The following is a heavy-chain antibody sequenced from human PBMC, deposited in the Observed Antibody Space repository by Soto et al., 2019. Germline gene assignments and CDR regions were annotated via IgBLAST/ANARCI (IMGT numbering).Heavy chain of an antibody. J-gene: IGHJ3*02. CDR3: AHKNVQLWLRRGAFDI. CDR2: IYWDDDK. D-gene: IGHD5-18*01. V-gene: IGHV2-5*02. Sequence: QITLKESGPTLVKPTQTLTLTCTFSGFSLSTSGVGVGWIRQPPGKALEWLALIYWDDDKRYSPSLKSRLTITKDTSKIQLVLTMTNMDPVDTATYYCAHKNVQLWLRRGAFDIWGQGTMVTVSS. CDR1: GFSLSTSGVG.